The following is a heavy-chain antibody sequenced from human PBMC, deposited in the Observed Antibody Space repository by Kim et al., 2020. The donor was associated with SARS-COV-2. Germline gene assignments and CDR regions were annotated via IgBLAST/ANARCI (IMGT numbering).Heavy chain of an antibody. J-gene: IGHJ5*02. Sequence: PSLRSRVTISVDTSKNQFSLKLSSVTAADTAVYYCARLDGDYHYNWFDPWGQGTLVTVSS. CDR3: ARLDGDYHYNWFDP. D-gene: IGHD4-17*01. V-gene: IGHV4-39*01.